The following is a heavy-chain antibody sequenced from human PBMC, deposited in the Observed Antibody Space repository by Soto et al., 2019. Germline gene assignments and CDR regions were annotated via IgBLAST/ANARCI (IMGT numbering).Heavy chain of an antibody. D-gene: IGHD3-10*01. V-gene: IGHV1-3*01. CDR3: ARDYYGSGSYYNQYYYMDV. CDR1: GYTFTSYA. CDR2: INAGNGNT. J-gene: IGHJ6*03. Sequence: QVQLVQSGAEVKKPGASVKVSCKASGYTFTSYAMHWVRQAPGQRLEWMGWINAGNGNTKYSQKFQGRATITRDTSASTAYMELSSLRSEDTAVYYCARDYYGSGSYYNQYYYMDVWGKGTTVTVSS.